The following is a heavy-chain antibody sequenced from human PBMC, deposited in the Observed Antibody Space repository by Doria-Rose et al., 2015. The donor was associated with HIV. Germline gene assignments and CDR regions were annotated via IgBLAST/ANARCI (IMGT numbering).Heavy chain of an antibody. CDR2: ISLDSGAK. J-gene: IGHJ6*03. CDR1: GFSFESYA. D-gene: IGHD3-3*01. Sequence: VQLVQSGGGLAQPGRSLRLSCVGSGFSFESYAMHWVRLAPGKGLEWVAGISLDSGAKGNADSVEGRFTISRDNAKKSVYLEMRSLRPEDTAFYYCAKAPIIGPKYYFYMDVWGKGTSVTVSS. CDR3: AKAPIIGPKYYFYMDV. V-gene: IGHV3-9*01.